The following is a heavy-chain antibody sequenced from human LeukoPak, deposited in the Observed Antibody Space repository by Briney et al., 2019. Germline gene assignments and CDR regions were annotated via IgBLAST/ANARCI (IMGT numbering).Heavy chain of an antibody. Sequence: ASVKVSCKASGYTFTGYYMHWVRQAPGQGLEWMGRINPNSGGTNYAQKFQGRVTMTRDTSISTAYMELSRLRSDDTAVYYCAREVWSLNAFDIWGQGTMVTVPS. D-gene: IGHD3-3*01. J-gene: IGHJ3*02. V-gene: IGHV1-2*06. CDR3: AREVWSLNAFDI. CDR1: GYTFTGYY. CDR2: INPNSGGT.